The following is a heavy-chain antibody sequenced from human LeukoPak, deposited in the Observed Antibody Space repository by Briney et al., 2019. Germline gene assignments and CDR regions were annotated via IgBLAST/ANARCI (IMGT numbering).Heavy chain of an antibody. CDR3: AKGSSSGWPYFFDY. V-gene: IGHV3-23*01. CDR1: GFTFSNYA. Sequence: QPGGSLRLSCAASGFTFSNYAMSWVRQAPGKGLEWFSAISGGSGSSTYYADAVKGRVTVSRDNYKTTLYLEMNSLRAEDTAVYYCAKGSSSGWPYFFDYWGQGTLVTVSS. J-gene: IGHJ4*02. D-gene: IGHD6-19*01. CDR2: ISGGSGSST.